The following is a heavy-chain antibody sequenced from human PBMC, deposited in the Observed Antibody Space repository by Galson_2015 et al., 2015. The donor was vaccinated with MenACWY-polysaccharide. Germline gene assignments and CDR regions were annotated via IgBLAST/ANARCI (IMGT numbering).Heavy chain of an antibody. V-gene: IGHV3-11*01. CDR1: GFTFSDYY. Sequence: SLRLSCATSGFTFSDYYMSWIRQAPGKGLEWVSCISGGGRTIYYADSVKGRFAISRDNAKNSLYLQMNSLRAEDTAVYYCARAAWFDYWGQGTLLTVSS. CDR3: ARAAWFDY. CDR2: ISGGGRTI. J-gene: IGHJ4*02.